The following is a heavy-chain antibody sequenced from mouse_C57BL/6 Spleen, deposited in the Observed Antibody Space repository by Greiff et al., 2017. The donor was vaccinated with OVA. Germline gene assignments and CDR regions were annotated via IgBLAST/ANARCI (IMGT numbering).Heavy chain of an antibody. CDR2: ISDGGSYT. Sequence: EVHLVESGGGLVKPGGSLKLSCAASGFTFSSYAMSWVRQTPEKRLEWVATISDGGSYTYYPDNVKGRFTISRDNAKNNLYLQMSHLKSEDTAMYYCARGDYGSISYAMDYWGQGTSVTVSS. D-gene: IGHD1-1*01. V-gene: IGHV5-4*01. CDR1: GFTFSSYA. CDR3: ARGDYGSISYAMDY. J-gene: IGHJ4*01.